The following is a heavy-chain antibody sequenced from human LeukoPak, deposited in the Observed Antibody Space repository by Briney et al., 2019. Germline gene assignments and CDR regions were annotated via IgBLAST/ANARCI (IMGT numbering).Heavy chain of an antibody. CDR2: IYYSGST. CDR3: ARDRARGGAAVHYYYYGMDV. V-gene: IGHV4-59*01. D-gene: IGHD3-16*01. Sequence: PSETLSLTCKVSDNSISSYYWSWIRQPPGKGLEWIGYIYYSGSTNYNPSLKSRVTISVDTSKNQFSLKLSSVTAADTAVYYCARDRARGGAAVHYYYYGMDVWGQGTTVTVSS. J-gene: IGHJ6*02. CDR1: DNSISSYY.